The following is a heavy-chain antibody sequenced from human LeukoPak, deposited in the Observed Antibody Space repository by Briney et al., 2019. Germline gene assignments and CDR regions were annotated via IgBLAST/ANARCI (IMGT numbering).Heavy chain of an antibody. CDR1: GFTFSSYS. CDR2: ISSSSSYI. Sequence: GGSLRLSCAASGFTFSSYSMNWVRQAPGEGLEWFSSISSSSSYIYYADSVKGRFTISRDNAKNSLYLQMNSLRAEDTAVYYCARGGYYYDSSGFPWYFDYWGQGTLVTVSS. J-gene: IGHJ4*02. V-gene: IGHV3-21*01. D-gene: IGHD3-22*01. CDR3: ARGGYYYDSSGFPWYFDY.